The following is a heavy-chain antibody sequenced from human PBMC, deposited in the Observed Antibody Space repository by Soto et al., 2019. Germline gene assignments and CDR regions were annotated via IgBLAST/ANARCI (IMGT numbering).Heavy chain of an antibody. J-gene: IGHJ5*02. CDR1: GFTFSDYY. CDR2: ISSSGSTI. CDR3: ARGSSSLLWFGELVNWLDP. V-gene: IGHV3-11*01. D-gene: IGHD3-10*01. Sequence: GGSLRLSCAASGFTFSDYYMSLNRQAPGKGLEWVSYISSSGSTIYYADSVKGRFTISRDNAKNSLDVQMNSLRAEDTAVYYCARGSSSLLWFGELVNWLDPWGQGTLVTVSS.